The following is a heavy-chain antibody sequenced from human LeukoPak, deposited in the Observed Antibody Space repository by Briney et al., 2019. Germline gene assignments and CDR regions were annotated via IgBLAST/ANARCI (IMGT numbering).Heavy chain of an antibody. J-gene: IGHJ4*02. CDR3: AGMGTYYDSSGYKKVDY. D-gene: IGHD3-22*01. Sequence: PGGSLRLSCAASGFTFSSYSMNWVRQAPGKGLEWVSSISSSSSYIYYADSAKGRFTISRDNAKNSLYLQMNSLRAEDTAVYYCAGMGTYYDSSGYKKVDYWGQGTLVTVSS. CDR2: ISSSSSYI. CDR1: GFTFSSYS. V-gene: IGHV3-21*01.